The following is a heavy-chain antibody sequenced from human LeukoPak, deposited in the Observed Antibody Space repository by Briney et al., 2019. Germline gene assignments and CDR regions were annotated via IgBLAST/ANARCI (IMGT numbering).Heavy chain of an antibody. CDR1: GYTFTSYY. Sequence: ASVKVSCKASGYTFTSYYMHWVRQAPGEGLEWMGIINPTGGSTSYAQKFQGRVTMTRNTSISTAYMELSSLRSEDTAVYYCARAAYSIAVAGRNWFDPWGQGTLVTVSS. CDR2: INPTGGST. D-gene: IGHD6-19*01. V-gene: IGHV1-46*01. CDR3: ARAAYSIAVAGRNWFDP. J-gene: IGHJ5*02.